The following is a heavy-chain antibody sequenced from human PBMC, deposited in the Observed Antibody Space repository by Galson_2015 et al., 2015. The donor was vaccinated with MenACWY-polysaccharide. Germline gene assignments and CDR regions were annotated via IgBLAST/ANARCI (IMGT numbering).Heavy chain of an antibody. D-gene: IGHD4-11*01. CDR1: GASFNSDHW. V-gene: IGHV4-4*02. Sequence: ETLSLTCNVSGASFNSDHWWTWVRQPPGKALEWIGDIHESGITTYKSSLRSRASISVNPSINQYSLRLTSVTAADTAVYYCAREYGEVTAHRMDVWGQGTTVIVSS. CDR3: AREYGEVTAHRMDV. CDR2: IHESGIT. J-gene: IGHJ6*02.